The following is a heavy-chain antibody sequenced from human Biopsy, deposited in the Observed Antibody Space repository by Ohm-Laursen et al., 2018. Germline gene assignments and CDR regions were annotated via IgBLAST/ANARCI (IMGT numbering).Heavy chain of an antibody. Sequence: SLRLSCAASGFTFSAYEMNWVRQAPGTGLEWVSYISFTGTSSYYADSVKGRITISRDNAKNSLYLQMNSLRAEDTGIYYCARDLKWGQGTLVTVSS. CDR3: ARDLK. J-gene: IGHJ4*02. CDR2: ISFTGTSS. V-gene: IGHV3-48*03. CDR1: GFTFSAYE.